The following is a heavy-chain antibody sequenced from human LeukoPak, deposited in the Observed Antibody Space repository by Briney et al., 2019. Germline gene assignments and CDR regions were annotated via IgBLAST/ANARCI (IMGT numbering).Heavy chain of an antibody. D-gene: IGHD3-22*01. CDR1: GFTFSSYS. CDR3: ARGRPLRYYYDSSGYLGDY. Sequence: GGSLRLSCAASGFTFSSYSMNWVRQAPGKGLEWVSSISSSSSYIYYADSVKGRFTISRDNAKNSLYLQMNSLIAEDTAVYYCARGRPLRYYYDSSGYLGDYWGQGTLVTVSS. J-gene: IGHJ4*02. V-gene: IGHV3-21*01. CDR2: ISSSSSYI.